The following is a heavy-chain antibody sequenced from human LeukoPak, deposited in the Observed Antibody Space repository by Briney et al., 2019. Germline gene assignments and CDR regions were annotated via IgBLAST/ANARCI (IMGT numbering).Heavy chain of an antibody. V-gene: IGHV3-23*01. CDR2: VSGNGDST. CDR1: GFTFSSVA. CDR3: AKGFFGSGTFPHNFDY. J-gene: IGHJ4*02. D-gene: IGHD3-10*01. Sequence: GGSLRLSCAASGFTFSSVAMHWVRQAPGKGLEWVAVVSGNGDSTHYADSVKGRFTISRDNSKNTLYLQMNSLRAEDTAVYYCAKGFFGSGTFPHNFDYWGQGTLVTVSS.